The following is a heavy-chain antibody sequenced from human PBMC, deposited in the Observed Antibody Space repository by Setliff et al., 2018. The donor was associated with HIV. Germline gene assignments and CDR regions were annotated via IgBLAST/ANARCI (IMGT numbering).Heavy chain of an antibody. D-gene: IGHD3-3*01. CDR3: ARDQSDWFY. CDR2: MYYSGNT. Sequence: PSETLSLTCTVSGDSISSDFYWGWIRQPPGKGLEWIGYMYYSGNTNYNPSLKSRVTISVDTSKSQFSLKLNSVTAADTAVYYCARDQSDWFYWGQGTLVTVSS. CDR1: GDSISSDFY. J-gene: IGHJ4*02. V-gene: IGHV4-61*01.